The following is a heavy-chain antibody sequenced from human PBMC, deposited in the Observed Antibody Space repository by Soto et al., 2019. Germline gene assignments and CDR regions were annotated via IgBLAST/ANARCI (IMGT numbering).Heavy chain of an antibody. V-gene: IGHV4-34*01. Sequence: PSETLSLTCAVYGGSFSGYYWSWIRQPPGKGLEWIGEINHSGSTNYNPSLKSRVTISVDTSKNQFSLKLSSVTAADTAVYYCARAGEGGSSGHAFDIWGQGTMVTVSS. CDR3: ARAGEGGSSGHAFDI. CDR1: GGSFSGYY. D-gene: IGHD3-22*01. CDR2: INHSGST. J-gene: IGHJ3*02.